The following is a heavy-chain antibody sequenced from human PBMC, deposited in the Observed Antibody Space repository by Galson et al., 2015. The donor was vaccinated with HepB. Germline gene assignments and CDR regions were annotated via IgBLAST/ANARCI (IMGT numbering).Heavy chain of an antibody. D-gene: IGHD3-3*01. Sequence: SLRLSCAASGFTFSSYEMNWVRQATGKGLEWVSYISSSGSTIYYADSVKGRFTISRDNAKNSLYLQMNSLRAEDTAVYYCARVSLYYDFWSGYLGYYYGMDVWGQGTTVTVSS. CDR2: ISSSGSTI. J-gene: IGHJ6*02. CDR1: GFTFSSYE. V-gene: IGHV3-48*03. CDR3: ARVSLYYDFWSGYLGYYYGMDV.